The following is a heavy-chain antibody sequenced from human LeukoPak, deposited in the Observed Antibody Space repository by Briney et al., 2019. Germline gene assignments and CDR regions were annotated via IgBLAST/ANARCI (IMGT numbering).Heavy chain of an antibody. D-gene: IGHD5-12*01. CDR3: AKDRSGTEWLRFPYYFDC. J-gene: IGHJ4*02. V-gene: IGHV3-23*01. CDR1: GFTFSSYA. Sequence: GGSLRLSCAASGFTFSSYAMSWVRQAPGKGLEWVSAISGSGGSTYYADSVKGRFTISRDNSKNTLYLQMNSLRAEDTAVYYCAKDRSGTEWLRFPYYFDCWGQGTLVTVSS. CDR2: ISGSGGST.